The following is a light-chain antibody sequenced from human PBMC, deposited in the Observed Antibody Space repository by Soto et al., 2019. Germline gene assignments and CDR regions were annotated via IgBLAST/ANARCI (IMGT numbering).Light chain of an antibody. J-gene: IGKJ1*01. V-gene: IGKV3-15*01. CDR1: QSVGSN. CDR3: QQYYNWWT. CDR2: GAS. Sequence: EIVMTQSPATLSVSPGDRATLSCRASQSVGSNLAWYQQKPGQAPRLLIYGASTRVTGIPARFSGSGSGTEFTLTISSLQSEDFAVYHYQQYYNWWTFGQRTKVDIK.